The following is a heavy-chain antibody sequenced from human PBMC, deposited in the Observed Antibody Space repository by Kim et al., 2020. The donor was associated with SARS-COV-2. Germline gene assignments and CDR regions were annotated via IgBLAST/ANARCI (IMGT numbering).Heavy chain of an antibody. Sequence: GGSLRLSCTASGFTFSSYSMNWVRQAPGKGLEWVSYISSSGNTIYYADSVKGRFTISRDKAKNSLFLQMNSLRDEDTAVYYCARDLGFGELFLAHWGQGTLVTVSS. CDR3: ARDLGFGELFLAH. V-gene: IGHV3-48*02. J-gene: IGHJ4*02. D-gene: IGHD3-10*01. CDR1: GFTFSSYS. CDR2: ISSSGNTI.